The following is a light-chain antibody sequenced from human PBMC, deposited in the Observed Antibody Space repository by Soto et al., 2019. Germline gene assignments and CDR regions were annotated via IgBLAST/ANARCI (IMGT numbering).Light chain of an antibody. CDR2: DVS. Sequence: QSALTQPASVSGSPGQSITISCTGTSSDVGRYNFVSWYQQHPGKAPKLMIYDVSKWPPGVSSRFSGSKSGNTASLTISGLQAEDEADYYCSSYTTSSSMVFGGGTKLTVL. J-gene: IGLJ2*01. V-gene: IGLV2-14*03. CDR1: SSDVGRYNF. CDR3: SSYTTSSSMV.